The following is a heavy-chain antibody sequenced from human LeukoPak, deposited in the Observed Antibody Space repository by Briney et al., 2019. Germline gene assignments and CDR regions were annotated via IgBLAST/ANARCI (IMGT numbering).Heavy chain of an antibody. J-gene: IGHJ4*02. V-gene: IGHV4-39*01. D-gene: IGHD5-12*01. Sequence: SETLSLTCTASGGSISSSSYYWGWIRQPPGKGLEWIGSIYYSGSTYYNPSLKSRVTISVDTSKNQFSLKLSSVTAADTAVYYCARQSRGWLQLGVDYWGQGTLVTVSS. CDR1: GGSISSSSYY. CDR2: IYYSGST. CDR3: ARQSRGWLQLGVDY.